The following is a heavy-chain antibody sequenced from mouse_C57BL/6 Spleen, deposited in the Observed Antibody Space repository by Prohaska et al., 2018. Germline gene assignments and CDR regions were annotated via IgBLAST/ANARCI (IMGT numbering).Heavy chain of an antibody. CDR3: ARWGDSSGYYYYAMYY. Sequence: HGKSLEWIGYINPNNGGTSYNQKFKGKATLTVNKSSSTAYMELRSLTSEDSAVYYCARWGDSSGYYYYAMYYWGQGTSVTVSS. D-gene: IGHD3-2*02. CDR2: INPNNGGT. V-gene: IGHV1-22*01. J-gene: IGHJ4*01.